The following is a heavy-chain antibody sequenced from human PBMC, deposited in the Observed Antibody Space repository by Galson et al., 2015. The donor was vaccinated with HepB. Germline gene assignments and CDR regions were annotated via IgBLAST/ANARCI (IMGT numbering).Heavy chain of an antibody. Sequence: SLRLSCAASGFTFSSYGMHWVRQAPGKGLEWVAVIWYDGSNKYYADSVKGRFTISRDNSKNTLYLQMNSLRAEDTAVYYCARDPAGAAGFDYWGQGTLVTVSS. D-gene: IGHD6-19*01. CDR3: ARDPAGAAGFDY. CDR1: GFTFSSYG. J-gene: IGHJ4*02. V-gene: IGHV3-33*01. CDR2: IWYDGSNK.